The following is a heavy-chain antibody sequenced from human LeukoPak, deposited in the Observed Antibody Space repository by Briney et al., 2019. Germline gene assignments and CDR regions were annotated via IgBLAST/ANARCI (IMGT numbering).Heavy chain of an antibody. CDR1: GYTFTSYA. J-gene: IGHJ6*03. CDR2: INAGNGNT. V-gene: IGHV1-3*03. D-gene: IGHD1-26*01. CDR3: ACQIEVGATHRGYYYYMDV. Sequence: ASVKVSCKASGYTFTSYAMHWVRQAPGQRLEWMGWINAGNGNTKYSQEFQGRVTITRDTSASTAYMELSSLRSEDTAVYYCACQIEVGATHRGYYYYMDVWGKGTTVTVSS.